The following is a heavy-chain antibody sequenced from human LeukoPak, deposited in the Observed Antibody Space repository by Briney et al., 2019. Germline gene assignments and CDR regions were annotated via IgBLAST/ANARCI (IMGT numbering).Heavy chain of an antibody. J-gene: IGHJ3*02. V-gene: IGHV1-2*02. D-gene: IGHD4-17*01. CDR1: GYSFTSDD. Sequence: ASVKVSCKASGYSFTSDDMNWVRQAPGQGLEWMGWINPNSGGTNYAQKFQGRVTMTRDTSISTAYMELSRLRSDDTAVYYCARFDDYGDYSRAFDIWGQGTMVTVSS. CDR2: INPNSGGT. CDR3: ARFDDYGDYSRAFDI.